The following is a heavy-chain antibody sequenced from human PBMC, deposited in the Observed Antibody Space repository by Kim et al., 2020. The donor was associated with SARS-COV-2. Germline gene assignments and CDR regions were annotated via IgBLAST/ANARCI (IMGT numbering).Heavy chain of an antibody. J-gene: IGHJ5*02. Sequence: YYAESGKGRFTIYRDKSKNTLCLQMNSRRAEDTAIYDCAKRAMTATRMAWGQGTLVTVSS. CDR3: AKRAMTATRMA. D-gene: IGHD1-1*01. V-gene: IGHV3-23*01.